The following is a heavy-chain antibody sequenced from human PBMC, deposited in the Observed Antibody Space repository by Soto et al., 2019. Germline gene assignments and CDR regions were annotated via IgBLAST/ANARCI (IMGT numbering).Heavy chain of an antibody. D-gene: IGHD1-1*01. Sequence: QLQLQESGSGLVKPSQTLSLTCAVSGGSISSGGYSWSWIRQPPGKGLEWIGYIYHSGSTYYNPSLQSRVTISVATSTNPFSLNLSSVTAAHTSVYYCPTVPTPWGQRTLVTVSS. CDR3: PTVPTP. V-gene: IGHV4-30-2*01. J-gene: IGHJ5*02. CDR2: IYHSGST. CDR1: GGSISSGGYS.